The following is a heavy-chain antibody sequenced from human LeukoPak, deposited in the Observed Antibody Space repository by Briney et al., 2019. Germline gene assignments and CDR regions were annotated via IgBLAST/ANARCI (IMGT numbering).Heavy chain of an antibody. Sequence: TGGSLRLSCAASGFTFSNYDINWVRQAPGKVLEWISSISSSGTYLYYADSVKGRFTISRDNAKNSLYLQMSSLRAEDTAVYYCAREDASSLDYWGQGTLVTVSS. J-gene: IGHJ4*02. V-gene: IGHV3-21*01. CDR2: ISSSGTYL. CDR3: AREDASSLDY. D-gene: IGHD6-13*01. CDR1: GFTFSNYD.